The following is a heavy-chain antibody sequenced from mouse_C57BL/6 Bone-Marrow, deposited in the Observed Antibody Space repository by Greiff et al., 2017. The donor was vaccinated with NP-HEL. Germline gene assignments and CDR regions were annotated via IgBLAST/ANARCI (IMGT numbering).Heavy chain of an antibody. CDR1: GYTFTSYW. CDR3: AIPLHDYGSSYEDY. V-gene: IGHV1-64*01. CDR2: IHPNSGST. Sequence: QVQLQQPGAELVKPGASVKLSCKASGYTFTSYWMHWVKQRPGQGLEWIGMIHPNSGSTNYNEKFKSKATLTVDKSSSTAYMQLSSLTSEDSAVYYCAIPLHDYGSSYEDYWGQGTTLTVSS. D-gene: IGHD1-1*01. J-gene: IGHJ2*01.